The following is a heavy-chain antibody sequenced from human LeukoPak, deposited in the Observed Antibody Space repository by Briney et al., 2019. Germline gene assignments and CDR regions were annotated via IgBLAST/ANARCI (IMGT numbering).Heavy chain of an antibody. J-gene: IGHJ4*02. CDR2: IYYSGST. D-gene: IGHD3-22*01. CDR3: ARHNADSSGPLEPFDY. V-gene: IGHV4-59*08. Sequence: PSETLSLTCTVSGGSISSYYWTWIRQPPGKGLEWIGFIYYSGSTKYNPSLKSRVTISVDTSNNQFSLRLTSVTAADTAVYYCARHNADSSGPLEPFDYWGQGTLVTVSS. CDR1: GGSISSYY.